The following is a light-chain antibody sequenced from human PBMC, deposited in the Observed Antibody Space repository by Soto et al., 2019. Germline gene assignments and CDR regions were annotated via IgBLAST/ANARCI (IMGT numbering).Light chain of an antibody. CDR2: YNN. V-gene: IGLV1-51*01. Sequence: QSVLMQPPSVSAAPGQKVTISCSGSSSNIGNYYVSWYQQLPRTAPKLLISYNNQRPSGIPERFSGSKSGTSATLDISGLQAGDEADYYCGAWDASLSRVVFGGGTKLTVL. CDR1: SSNIGNYY. CDR3: GAWDASLSRVV. J-gene: IGLJ2*01.